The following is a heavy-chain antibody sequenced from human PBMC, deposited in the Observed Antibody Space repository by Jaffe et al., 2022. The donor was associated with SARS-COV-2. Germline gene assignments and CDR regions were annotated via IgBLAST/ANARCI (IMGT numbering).Heavy chain of an antibody. CDR1: GFTFSSAW. V-gene: IGHV3-15*01. D-gene: IGHD3-10*01. CDR3: TTDLQRGPIMPLGCY. CDR2: IKSETDGGTT. J-gene: IGHJ4*02. Sequence: EVQLVESGGGLVKPGGSLRLSCAASGFTFSSAWMTWVRQAPGKGLEWVGRIKSETDGGTTEYAAPVKGRFTISRHDSENTLYLQMNSLKTEDTAVYYCTTDLQRGPIMPLGCYWGQGTLVTVSS.